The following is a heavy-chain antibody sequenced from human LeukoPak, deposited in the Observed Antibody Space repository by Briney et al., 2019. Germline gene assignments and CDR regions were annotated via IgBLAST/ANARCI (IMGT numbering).Heavy chain of an antibody. D-gene: IGHD1-7*01. CDR3: TRAGTY. CDR1: GGSISSGDYS. CDR2: IYFSRST. V-gene: IGHV4-31*11. Sequence: PSETLSLTCAVSGGSISSGDYSWLWLRQHPGKGLEWIGHIYFSRSTSYNPSLKSRVTISLDTSKNQFSLKLRSVTAADTAVYYCTRAGTYWGQGTLVTVSS. J-gene: IGHJ4*02.